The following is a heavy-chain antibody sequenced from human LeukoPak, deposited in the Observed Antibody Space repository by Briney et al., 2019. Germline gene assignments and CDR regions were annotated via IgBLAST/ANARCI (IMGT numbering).Heavy chain of an antibody. Sequence: GGSLRLSCAASGFTFSSYAMHWVRQAPGKGLEWVAVISYDGSNKYYADSVKGRFTISRDNSKNTLYLQMNSLRAEDTAVYYCAKLNGYSYGYSGDYWGQGTLVTVSS. D-gene: IGHD5-18*01. V-gene: IGHV3-30-3*02. CDR3: AKLNGYSYGYSGDY. J-gene: IGHJ4*02. CDR1: GFTFSSYA. CDR2: ISYDGSNK.